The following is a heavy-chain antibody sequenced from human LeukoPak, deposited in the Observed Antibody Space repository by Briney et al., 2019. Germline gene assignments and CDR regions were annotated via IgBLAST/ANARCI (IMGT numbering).Heavy chain of an antibody. V-gene: IGHV3-48*01. CDR1: GFTFSSYS. D-gene: IGHD3-10*02. CDR2: ISSSSSTI. CDR3: AGYYYVSFDP. Sequence: GGSLRLSCAASGFTFSSYSMNWVRQAPGKGREWVSYISSSSSTIYYADSVKGRFTISRDNAKNSLYLQMNSLRAEDTAVYYCAGYYYVSFDPWGQGTLVTVSS. J-gene: IGHJ5*02.